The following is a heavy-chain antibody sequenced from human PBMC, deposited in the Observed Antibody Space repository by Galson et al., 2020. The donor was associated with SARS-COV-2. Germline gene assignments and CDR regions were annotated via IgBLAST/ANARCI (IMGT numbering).Heavy chain of an antibody. CDR3: ARGGRIAEVADD. Sequence: PSETLSLTCTVSGGSISSGDYYWSWIRQPPGKGLEWIGYIYNSGGTHYNPSLKSRVTISLDTSKNQFSLKLSSVTAADTAVYYCARGGRIAEVADDWGQGTLVTVSS. CDR2: IYNSGGT. J-gene: IGHJ4*02. D-gene: IGHD6-13*01. CDR1: GGSISSGDYY. V-gene: IGHV4-30-4*01.